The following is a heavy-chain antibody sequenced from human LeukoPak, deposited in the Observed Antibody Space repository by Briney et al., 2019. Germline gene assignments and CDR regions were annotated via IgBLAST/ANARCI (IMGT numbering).Heavy chain of an antibody. J-gene: IGHJ6*02. CDR3: ARVYSNSPEYGMDV. CDR2: IFYDGSNK. CDR1: GFTFSSYG. Sequence: GGSLRLSCAASGFTFSSYGMHWVRQAPGKGLEWVTVIFYDGSNKYYADSVKGRFGISRDNSKNTLYLHMNSLRAEGTAVYYCARVYSNSPEYGMDVWGQGTTVTVSS. V-gene: IGHV3-33*01. D-gene: IGHD4-11*01.